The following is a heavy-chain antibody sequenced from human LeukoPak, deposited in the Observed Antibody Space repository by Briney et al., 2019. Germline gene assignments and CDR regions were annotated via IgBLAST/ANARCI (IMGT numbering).Heavy chain of an antibody. Sequence: PSATLSLTCAVYGGSFSGYYWSWIRQPPGKGLEWIGEINHSGSTNYNPSLKSRVTISVDTSKNQFSLKLSSVTAADTAVYYCARGTSIAALYYFDYWGQGTLVTVSS. CDR1: GGSFSGYY. CDR3: ARGTSIAALYYFDY. CDR2: INHSGST. J-gene: IGHJ4*02. D-gene: IGHD6-6*01. V-gene: IGHV4-34*01.